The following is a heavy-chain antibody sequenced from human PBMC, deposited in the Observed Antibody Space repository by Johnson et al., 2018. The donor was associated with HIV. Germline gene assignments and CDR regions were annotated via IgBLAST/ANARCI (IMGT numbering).Heavy chain of an antibody. CDR2: IKQDGSEK. J-gene: IGHJ3*02. Sequence: VQLVESGGGLVQPGGSLRLSCAASGFTFSSYWMSWVRQAPGKGLEWVANIKQDGSEKYYADSVKGRFTISRDNSKNTLYLQMNSLKTEDTAVYYCTTEWWEAFDIWGQGTMVTVSS. CDR3: TTEWWEAFDI. CDR1: GFTFSSYW. V-gene: IGHV3-7*05. D-gene: IGHD2-15*01.